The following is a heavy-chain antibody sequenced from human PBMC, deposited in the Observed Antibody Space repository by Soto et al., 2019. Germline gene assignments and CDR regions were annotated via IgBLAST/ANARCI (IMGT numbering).Heavy chain of an antibody. V-gene: IGHV3-74*01. D-gene: IGHD6-13*01. CDR3: VLAAAGTDYFDY. CDR1: GFTFSSYW. CDR2: INSDGSST. J-gene: IGHJ4*02. Sequence: EVQLVESGGGLVQPGGSLRLSCAASGFTFSSYWMHWVGQAPGKGLVWVSRINSDGSSTSYADSVKGRFTISRDNAKNTLYLHMNSLRAEDTAVYYCVLAAAGTDYFDYWGQGTLVTVSS.